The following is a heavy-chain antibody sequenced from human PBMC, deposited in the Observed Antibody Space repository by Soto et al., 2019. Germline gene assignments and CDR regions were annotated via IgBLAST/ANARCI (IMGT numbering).Heavy chain of an antibody. CDR2: ILVDGRT. CDR1: GFICSSYD. CDR3: AKATATGGGAFDF. V-gene: IGHV3-23*01. Sequence: LRLSCAASGFICSSYDMSWVRQAPGKGLEWVSTILVDGRTFYVDSVKGRFTISRDSSQNTAYLQMNSLTAGDTALYYCAKATATGGGAFDFCGQGTMVTVSS. D-gene: IGHD2-8*02. J-gene: IGHJ3*01.